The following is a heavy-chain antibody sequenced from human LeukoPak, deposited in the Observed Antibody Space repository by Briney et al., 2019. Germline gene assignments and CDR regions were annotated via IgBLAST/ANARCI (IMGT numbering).Heavy chain of an antibody. Sequence: GESLKISCKGSGYSFTSYWIGWVRQMPGKGLEWMGIIYPGDSGTRYSPSFQGQVTISADKSISTAYLQWSSLKASDTAMYYCARRNSSGYFAFDIWGQGTMVTVSS. CDR2: IYPGDSGT. CDR3: ARRNSSGYFAFDI. J-gene: IGHJ3*02. CDR1: GYSFTSYW. D-gene: IGHD3-22*01. V-gene: IGHV5-51*01.